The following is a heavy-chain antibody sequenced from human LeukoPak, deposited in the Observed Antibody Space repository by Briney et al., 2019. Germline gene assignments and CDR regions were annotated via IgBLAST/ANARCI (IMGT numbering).Heavy chain of an antibody. CDR2: INPNIGGT. J-gene: IGHJ4*02. D-gene: IGHD6-19*01. CDR3: AREGYSVGWYGY. CDR1: GYTFTGYY. V-gene: IGHV1-2*02. Sequence: GASVKVSCKASGYTFTGYYMHWVRQAPGQGLEWMGWINPNIGGTNYAQKFQGRVTMTRDTSISTVYMEQSRLRSDDTAVYYCAREGYSVGWYGYWGQGTLVTVSS.